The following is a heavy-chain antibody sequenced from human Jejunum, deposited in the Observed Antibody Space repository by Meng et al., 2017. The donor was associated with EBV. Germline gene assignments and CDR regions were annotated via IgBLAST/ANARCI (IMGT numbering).Heavy chain of an antibody. D-gene: IGHD3-3*01. CDR1: GDSISSGNW. CDR2: IYHSGST. J-gene: IGHJ4*02. V-gene: IGHV4-4*02. Sequence: VRLEGCGPDLGRPLGNLSLTCAFSGDSISSGNWLSSVRQPTGKGLEWIGEIYHSGSTNYNPSLKSRVTISVDKSKNQFSLKLSSVTAADTAVYYCARYGSGYFPALWYWGQGTLVTVSS. CDR3: ARYGSGYFPALWY.